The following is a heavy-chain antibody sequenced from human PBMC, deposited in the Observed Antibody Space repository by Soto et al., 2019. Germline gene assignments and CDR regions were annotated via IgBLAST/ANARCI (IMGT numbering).Heavy chain of an antibody. J-gene: IGHJ6*03. V-gene: IGHV4-31*03. CDR1: GGSISSGGYY. Sequence: TSETLSLTCTVSGGSISSGGYYWSWIRQHPGKGLEWIGYIYYSGSTYYNPSLKSRVTISVDTSKNQFSLKLSSVTAADTAVYYCSAGYYYYMDVWGKGTTVTVSS. CDR3: SAGYYYYMDV. CDR2: IYYSGST.